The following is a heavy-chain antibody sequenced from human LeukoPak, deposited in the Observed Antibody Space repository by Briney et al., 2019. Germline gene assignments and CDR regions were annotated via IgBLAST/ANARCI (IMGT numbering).Heavy chain of an antibody. CDR2: VGTSADT. V-gene: IGHV3-23*01. CDR1: GFIFSSYA. Sequence: PGGSLRLSCLASGFIFSSYAMDWVRQAPGQGLQWVSAVGTSADTYYADSVRGRFTISRDNSKNTLYLQMDSLRAEDTAIYYCTRKTPGRTPFDYWGQGILVTVSS. D-gene: IGHD2-15*01. J-gene: IGHJ4*02. CDR3: TRKTPGRTPFDY.